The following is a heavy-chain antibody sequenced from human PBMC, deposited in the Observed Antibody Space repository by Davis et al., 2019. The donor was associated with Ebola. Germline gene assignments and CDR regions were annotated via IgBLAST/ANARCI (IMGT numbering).Heavy chain of an antibody. CDR2: IYSGGTTRYA. CDR3: TTVRHIAGWFDP. J-gene: IGHJ5*02. CDR1: GFTVRTTY. D-gene: IGHD6-13*01. V-gene: IGHV3-66*01. Sequence: GESLKISCAASGFTVRTTYMSWVRQAPGKGLEWVSVIYSGGTTRYADYADSVEGRFTISRDNSKNTLYLQMNSLKTEDTAVYYCTTVRHIAGWFDPWGQGTLVTVSS.